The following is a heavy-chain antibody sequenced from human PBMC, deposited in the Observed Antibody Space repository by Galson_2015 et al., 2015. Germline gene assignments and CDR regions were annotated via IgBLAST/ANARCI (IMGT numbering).Heavy chain of an antibody. Sequence: SLRLSCAASGFTFSSYAMSWVRQAPGKGLEWVSAISASGSSTYYADSVKGRFTISRDNSKNTLYLQMNSLRAEDTAVYYCARGTQWLVFDYWGQGTLVTVSS. D-gene: IGHD6-19*01. CDR1: GFTFSSYA. CDR2: ISASGSST. J-gene: IGHJ4*02. CDR3: ARGTQWLVFDY. V-gene: IGHV3-23*01.